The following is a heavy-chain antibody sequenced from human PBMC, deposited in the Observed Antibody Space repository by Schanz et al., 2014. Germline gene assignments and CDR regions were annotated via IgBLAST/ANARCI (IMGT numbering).Heavy chain of an antibody. V-gene: IGHV3-23*04. D-gene: IGHD5-12*01. Sequence: EVQLVESGGGLVQPGGSLRLSCVASGFTFFGSFAMSCVRQAPGKGLEWVSGMSGSGSTADYADSVKGRFTISRDNSKNSLYLQMDSLRSEDTALYYCAKNRAGGYESFLDSWGQGTLVTVSS. J-gene: IGHJ4*02. CDR1: GFTFFGSFA. CDR3: AKNRAGGYESFLDS. CDR2: MSGSGSTA.